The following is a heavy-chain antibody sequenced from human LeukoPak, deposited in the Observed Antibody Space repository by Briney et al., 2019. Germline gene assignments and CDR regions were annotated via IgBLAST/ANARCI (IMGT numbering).Heavy chain of an antibody. CDR3: ARDKEHSYGRYFDY. V-gene: IGHV4-59*01. D-gene: IGHD1/OR15-1a*01. Sequence: PSETLSLTCTVSGGAISTYYWSWIRQSPGKGLEWIGYIFYSGNTNYNPSLKSRVTISVDTSKNRFSLNLRSVTAADTAVYYCARDKEHSYGRYFDYWGQGTLVTVSS. CDR1: GGAISTYY. J-gene: IGHJ4*02. CDR2: IFYSGNT.